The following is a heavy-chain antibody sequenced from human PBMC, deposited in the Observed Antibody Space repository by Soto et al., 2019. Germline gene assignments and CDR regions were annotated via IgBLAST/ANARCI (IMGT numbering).Heavy chain of an antibody. CDR2: LNWNSVTP. D-gene: IGHD1-26*01. CDR3: VKDISGAYSGPNYDA. Sequence: GGSLRLTCAASGFSFGDYAMHWVRQTPGPGLEWVSGLNWNSVTPGYGDSLKSLFFISRDNGKYALYLQMTSLRPEDTALYYCVKDISGAYSGPNYDAWGQGTLVTVSS. J-gene: IGHJ4*02. CDR1: GFSFGDYA. V-gene: IGHV3-9*01.